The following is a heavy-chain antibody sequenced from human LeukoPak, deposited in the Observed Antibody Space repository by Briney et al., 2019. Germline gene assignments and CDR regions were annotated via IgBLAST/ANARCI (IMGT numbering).Heavy chain of an antibody. D-gene: IGHD4-17*01. Sequence: SETLSLTCAVSGVSFNDYYWSWVRQTPGKGLEWIGEINHSGYTNDSPSLKSRDTPSIDTSRKQFSLNLRSVTVADTGIYYCTRMTTGHDYWGQGTLVTVSS. CDR3: TRMTTGHDY. J-gene: IGHJ4*02. V-gene: IGHV4-34*01. CDR1: GVSFNDYY. CDR2: INHSGYT.